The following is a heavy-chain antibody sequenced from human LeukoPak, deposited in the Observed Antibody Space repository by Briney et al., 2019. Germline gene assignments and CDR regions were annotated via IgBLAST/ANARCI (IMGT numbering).Heavy chain of an antibody. J-gene: IGHJ4*02. CDR3: ASRSYDFWSGYLFDY. CDR2: IYSGGST. Sequence: GGSLRLSCAASGFTVSSNYMSWVRQAPGKGLEWVSVIYSGGSTYYADSVKGRFTISRDNPKNTLYLQMNSLRAEDTAVYYCASRSYDFWSGYLFDYWGQGTLVTVSS. D-gene: IGHD3-3*01. CDR1: GFTVSSNY. V-gene: IGHV3-66*01.